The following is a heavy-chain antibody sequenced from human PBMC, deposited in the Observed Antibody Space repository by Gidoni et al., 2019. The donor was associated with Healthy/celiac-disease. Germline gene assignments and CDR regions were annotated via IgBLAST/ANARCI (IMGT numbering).Heavy chain of an antibody. J-gene: IGHJ4*02. CDR2: IYWDDDK. CDR3: AHAHLYYDILTGPFDY. V-gene: IGHV2-5*02. CDR1: GFSLSTSGVG. Sequence: QITLKESGPTLVKPTQPLTLTCTFSGFSLSTSGVGVGWIRQPPGKALEWLALIYWDDDKRYSPSLKSRLTITKDTSKNQVVLTMTNMDPVDTATYYCAHAHLYYDILTGPFDYWGQGTLVTVSS. D-gene: IGHD3-9*01.